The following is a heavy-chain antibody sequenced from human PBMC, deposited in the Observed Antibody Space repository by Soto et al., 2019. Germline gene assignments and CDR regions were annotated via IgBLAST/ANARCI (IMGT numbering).Heavy chain of an antibody. D-gene: IGHD3-10*01. CDR2: INHSGST. V-gene: IGHV4-34*01. J-gene: IGHJ5*01. CDR1: DGTCVDHC. CDR3: ARASPPGSGSHRRWFDS. Sequence: ASETLRLTCTVFDGTCVDHCWSWIRQNPGKGLEWIGEINHSGSTNYNPSLKSRVTISVDTSKNQFSLKLSSVTAADTAVYYCARASPPGSGSHRRWFDSWGQGTLVTVSS.